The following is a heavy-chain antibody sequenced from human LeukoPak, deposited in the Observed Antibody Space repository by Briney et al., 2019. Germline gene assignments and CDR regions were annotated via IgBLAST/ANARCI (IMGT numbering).Heavy chain of an antibody. Sequence: GGALRLSCVASLFTLGDYAMSWFREAPGTGVGWGGFIRSKVYVGTTEYAASVKGRFTISRDDSKSIAYVQMNSLKAEDTAVYYFSRGFEYWGQGTLVIVSS. J-gene: IGHJ4*02. V-gene: IGHV3-49*03. CDR3: SRGFEY. CDR2: IRSKVYVGTT. CDR1: LFTLGDYA.